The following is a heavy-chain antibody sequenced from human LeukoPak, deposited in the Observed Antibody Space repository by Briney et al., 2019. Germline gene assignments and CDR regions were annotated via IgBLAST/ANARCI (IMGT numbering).Heavy chain of an antibody. J-gene: IGHJ4*02. Sequence: ASVPVSYKASVYTFTSYGLRWVRQAPGQGLAWVGWISAYNGNTNYAQKLQGRVTMTTDTSTSTAYMELRSLRSDDTAVYYCARVDITMVRGVIITPSLDYWGQGTLVTVSS. CDR2: ISAYNGNT. V-gene: IGHV1-18*01. D-gene: IGHD3-10*01. CDR1: VYTFTSYG. CDR3: ARVDITMVRGVIITPSLDY.